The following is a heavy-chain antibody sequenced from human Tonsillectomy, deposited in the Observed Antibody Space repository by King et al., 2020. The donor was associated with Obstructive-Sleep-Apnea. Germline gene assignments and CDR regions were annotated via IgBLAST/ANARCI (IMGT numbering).Heavy chain of an antibody. J-gene: IGHJ4*02. CDR3: ARRRYFDWPHFDY. V-gene: IGHV4-59*08. CDR2: IYYSGST. Sequence: VQLQESGPGLVKPSETLSLTCTVSGGSISSYYWSWIRQPPGKGLEWIGYIYYSGSTNYNPSLKSRVTISVDTSKNQFSLKLSSVTAADTAVYYCARRRYFDWPHFDYWGQGTLVTVSS. D-gene: IGHD3-9*01. CDR1: GGSISSYY.